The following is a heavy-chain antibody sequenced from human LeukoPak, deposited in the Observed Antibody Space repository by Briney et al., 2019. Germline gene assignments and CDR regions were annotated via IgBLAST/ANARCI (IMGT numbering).Heavy chain of an antibody. CDR1: GFTFSSYS. J-gene: IGHJ4*02. D-gene: IGHD5-12*01. CDR2: ISYDGSNR. CDR3: ARVGRMWQPLGYYFDS. V-gene: IGHV3-30*01. Sequence: GRSLGLSCAASGFTFSSYSVHWVRQAPGKGLEWVALISYDGSNRYYSDSVKGRSTISRDNSKSTLYLQLNSLRVEDTAVYYCARVGRMWQPLGYYFDSWGQGTLVTVSS.